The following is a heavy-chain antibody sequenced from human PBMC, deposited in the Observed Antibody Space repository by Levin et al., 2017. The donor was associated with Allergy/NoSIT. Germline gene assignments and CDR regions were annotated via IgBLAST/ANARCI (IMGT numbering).Heavy chain of an antibody. Sequence: SQTLSLTCTVSGGSISSYYWSWIRQPPGKGLEWIGYIYYSGSTNYNPSLKSRVTISVDTSKNQFSLKLSSVTAADTAVYYCARNDILTGYSNFDPWGQGTLVTVSS. J-gene: IGHJ5*02. D-gene: IGHD3-9*01. CDR2: IYYSGST. CDR1: GGSISSYY. CDR3: ARNDILTGYSNFDP. V-gene: IGHV4-59*01.